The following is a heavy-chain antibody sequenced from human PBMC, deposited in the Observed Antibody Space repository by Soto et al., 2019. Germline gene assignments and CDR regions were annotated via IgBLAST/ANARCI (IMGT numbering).Heavy chain of an antibody. CDR3: TTEFDYYDSSGYYYATDY. V-gene: IGHV3-15*07. D-gene: IGHD3-22*01. CDR1: SVSNAW. CDR2: IKSKTDGGTT. J-gene: IGHJ4*02. Sequence: SVSNAWMNWVRQALGKGLEWVGRIKSKTDGGTTDYAAPVKGRFTISRDDSKDTLYLQMNSLKTEDTAVYYCTTEFDYYDSSGYYYATDYWGQGALVTVSS.